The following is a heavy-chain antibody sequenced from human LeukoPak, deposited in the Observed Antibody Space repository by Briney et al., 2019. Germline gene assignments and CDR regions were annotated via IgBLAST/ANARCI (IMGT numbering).Heavy chain of an antibody. J-gene: IGHJ5*02. CDR3: AKDAYSGSYQNWFDP. D-gene: IGHD1-26*01. Sequence: GGSLTLSCAASGFTFSSYAMSWVRQAPGKGLEWVSAISGSGGSTYYADSVKGRFTISRDNSKNTLYLQMNSLRAEDTAVYYCAKDAYSGSYQNWFDPWGQGTLVTVSS. CDR1: GFTFSSYA. V-gene: IGHV3-23*01. CDR2: ISGSGGST.